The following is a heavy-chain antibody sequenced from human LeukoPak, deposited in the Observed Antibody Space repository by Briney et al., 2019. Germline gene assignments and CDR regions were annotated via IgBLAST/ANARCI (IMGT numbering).Heavy chain of an antibody. CDR2: IYDSGST. D-gene: IGHD4-17*01. J-gene: IGHJ5*02. CDR3: ARVAYGRNWFDP. CDR1: GGSISSYY. Sequence: SETLSLTCTVSGGSISSYYWSWIRQPPGKGLEWIGYIYDSGSTNYNPSLKSRVTISVDTSKNQFSLKLSSVTAADTAVYYCARVAYGRNWFDPWGQGTLVTVSS. V-gene: IGHV4-59*12.